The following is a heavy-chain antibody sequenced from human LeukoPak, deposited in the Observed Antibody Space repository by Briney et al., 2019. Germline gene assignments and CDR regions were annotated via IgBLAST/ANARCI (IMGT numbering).Heavy chain of an antibody. CDR2: IIPIFGTA. CDR3: ASPAYCGGDCYPAQFDY. D-gene: IGHD2-21*02. Sequence: SVKVSCKASGGTFSSYAISWVRQAPGQGLEWMGGIIPIFGTANYAQKFQGRVTITADKSTSTAYMELSSLRSEDTAVYYCASPAYCGGDCYPAQFDYWGQGTLVTVSS. J-gene: IGHJ4*02. CDR1: GGTFSSYA. V-gene: IGHV1-69*06.